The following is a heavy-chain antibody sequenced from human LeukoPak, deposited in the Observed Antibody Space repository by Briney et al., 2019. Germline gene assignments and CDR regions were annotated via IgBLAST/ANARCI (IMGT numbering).Heavy chain of an antibody. CDR1: GFTFSSYA. J-gene: IGHJ5*02. V-gene: IGHV3-30*04. CDR2: ISYDGSNK. Sequence: PGGSLRLSCAASGFTFSSYAMHWVRQAPGKGLEWVAVISYDGSNKYYADSVKGRFTVSRDNSKNTLYLQMNSLRAEDTAVYYCAKALIEGSTGFDPWGQGTLVTVSS. CDR3: AKALIEGSTGFDP. D-gene: IGHD5/OR15-5a*01.